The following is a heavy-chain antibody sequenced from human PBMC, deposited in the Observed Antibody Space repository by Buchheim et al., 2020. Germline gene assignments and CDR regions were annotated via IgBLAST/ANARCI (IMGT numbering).Heavy chain of an antibody. CDR1: GGTFYYA. CDR2: ITPISGTA. V-gene: IGHV1-69*01. J-gene: IGHJ6*02. D-gene: IGHD6-13*01. CDR3: ARDPIAAADYYYYCGMDV. Sequence: QVQLVQSGAEVKKPGSSVRVSCKASGGTFYYAISWVRQAPGQGLEWMGGITPISGTANYAQKFQGRLTITADESTSTGYMERSSLRAEDKAVYYCARDPIAAADYYYYCGMDVGGQGTT.